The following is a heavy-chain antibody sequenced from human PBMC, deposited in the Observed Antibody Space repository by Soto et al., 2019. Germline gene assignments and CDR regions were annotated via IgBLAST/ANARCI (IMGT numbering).Heavy chain of an antibody. CDR2: IYWDDDK. V-gene: IGHV2-5*02. D-gene: IGHD2-15*01. CDR3: AHTRSVAPFNYYYDVMYV. Sequence: YGPTLVNPTQTLTLTCTVSGFSLSTSGVGGGWIRQPPGKALEWLALIYWDDDKRYSPSLKSSLTITKDTSKNQVVLTMTNMDPVDTATYYCAHTRSVAPFNYYYDVMYVWGQGTTVTVS. J-gene: IGHJ6*02. CDR1: GFSLSTSGVG.